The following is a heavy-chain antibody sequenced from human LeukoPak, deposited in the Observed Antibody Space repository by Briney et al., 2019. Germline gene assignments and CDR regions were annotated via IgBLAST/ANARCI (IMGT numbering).Heavy chain of an antibody. CDR2: IYYSGST. V-gene: IGHV4-59*01. CDR3: ARAPISGSPPNWFDP. J-gene: IGHJ5*02. D-gene: IGHD3-10*01. Sequence: SETLSLTFTVSGGSINSDYWSWIRQPPGKGLEWIGYIYYSGSTNNNPSLKSRVTISVDTSKNQFSLKLSSVTAADTAVYYCARAPISGSPPNWFDPWGQGTLVTVSS. CDR1: GGSINSDY.